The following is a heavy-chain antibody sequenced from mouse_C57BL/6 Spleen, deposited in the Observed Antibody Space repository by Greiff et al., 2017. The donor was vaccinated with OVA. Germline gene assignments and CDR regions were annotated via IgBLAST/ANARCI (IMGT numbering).Heavy chain of an antibody. CDR1: GYTFPSYW. CDR3: ARYYGYDPYYFDY. D-gene: IGHD2-2*01. Sequence: QVQLQQPGAELVKPGASVQMSCKASGYTFPSYWITWVKQRPGPGLEWIGDIYPGSGITTYNEKFKSKATLTVDTSASTADMQLRILTSEDSAVYDCARYYGYDPYYFDYWGQGTTLTVSS. CDR2: IYPGSGIT. J-gene: IGHJ2*01. V-gene: IGHV1-55*01.